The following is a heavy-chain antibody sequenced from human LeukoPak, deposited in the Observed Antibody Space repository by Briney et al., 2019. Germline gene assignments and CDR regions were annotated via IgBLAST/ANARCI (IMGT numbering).Heavy chain of an antibody. V-gene: IGHV3-7*01. J-gene: IGHJ4*02. CDR3: ARAGTNWNDVGEFDY. D-gene: IGHD1-1*01. CDR1: GFTFSSYW. CDR2: IKQDGSEK. Sequence: PGGSLRLSCAASGFTFSSYWMSWVPQAPGKGLEWVANIKQDGSEKYYVDSVKGRFTISRDNAKNSLYLQMNSLRAEDTAVYYCARAGTNWNDVGEFDYWGQGTLVTVSS.